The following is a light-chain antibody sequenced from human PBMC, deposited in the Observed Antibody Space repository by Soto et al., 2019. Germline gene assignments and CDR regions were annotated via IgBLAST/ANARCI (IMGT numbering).Light chain of an antibody. Sequence: QSALTQPXSXSXSPGQXITXXCTGTSSDVGGYNYVSWYQQHPGKAPKLMIYDVSNRPSGVSNRFSGSKSGNTASLTISGLQAEDEADYYCSSYTSSSTLMVFGGGTKLTVL. CDR2: DVS. CDR1: SSDVGGYNY. J-gene: IGLJ2*01. CDR3: SSYTSSSTLMV. V-gene: IGLV2-14*01.